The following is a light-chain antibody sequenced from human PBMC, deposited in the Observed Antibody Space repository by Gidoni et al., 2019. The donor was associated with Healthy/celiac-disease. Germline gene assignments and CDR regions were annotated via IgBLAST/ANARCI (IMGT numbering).Light chain of an antibody. CDR1: QSVLYSSNNKNY. J-gene: IGKJ2*01. CDR2: WAS. V-gene: IGKV4-1*01. CDR3: QQYYSTPYT. Sequence: QSVLYSSNNKNYLAWYQQKPGQPPKLLIYWASTRESGVPDRFSGSGSGTDFTLTISSLQAEDVAVYYCQQYYSTPYTFGQGTKLEIK.